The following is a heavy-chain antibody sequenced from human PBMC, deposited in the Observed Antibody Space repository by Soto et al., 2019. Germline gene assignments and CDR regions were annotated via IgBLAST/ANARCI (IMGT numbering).Heavy chain of an antibody. J-gene: IGHJ6*03. CDR2: IIPILGIA. CDR3: AREDCSSTSCYFTGGSMDV. CDR1: GGTFSSYT. Sequence: QVQLVQSGAEVKKPGSSVKVSCKASGGTFSSYTISWVRQAPGQGLEWMGRIIPILGIANYAQKFQGRVTITADKSTSTADMELSSLRSEDTAVYYCAREDCSSTSCYFTGGSMDVWGKGTTVTVSS. V-gene: IGHV1-69*08. D-gene: IGHD2-2*01.